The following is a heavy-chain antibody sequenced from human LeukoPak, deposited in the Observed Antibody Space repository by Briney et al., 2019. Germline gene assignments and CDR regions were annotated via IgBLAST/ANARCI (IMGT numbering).Heavy chain of an antibody. D-gene: IGHD3-10*01. J-gene: IGHJ1*01. CDR3: ASRGAVPTSLEYFQH. Sequence: SETLSLTCTVSGGSISSYYWSWIRQPPGKGLEWIGYIYYSGSTNYNPSLKSRVTISVDTSKNQFSLKLSSVTAADTAVYYCASRGAVPTSLEYFQHWGQGTLVTDSS. V-gene: IGHV4-59*08. CDR1: GGSISSYY. CDR2: IYYSGST.